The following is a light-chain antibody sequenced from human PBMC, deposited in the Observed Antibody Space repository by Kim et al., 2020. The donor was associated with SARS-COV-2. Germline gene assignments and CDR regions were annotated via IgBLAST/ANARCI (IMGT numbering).Light chain of an antibody. J-gene: IGLJ3*02. CDR2: DTN. Sequence: QAVVTQEPSLTVSPGGTVTLTCGSRTGAVTSGHYPYWFQQKPGQAPRTLIYDTNYKHSWTPARFSGSLLGGKAALTLSGAQPEDEAEYYCLLAYSGARVFGGGTQLTVL. CDR1: TGAVTSGHY. CDR3: LLAYSGARV. V-gene: IGLV7-46*01.